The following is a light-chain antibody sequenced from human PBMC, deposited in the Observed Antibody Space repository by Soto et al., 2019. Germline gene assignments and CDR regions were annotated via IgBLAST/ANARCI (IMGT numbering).Light chain of an antibody. J-gene: IGLJ2*01. CDR1: SSNVGAYNY. Sequence: QSVLTQPPSASGSPRQSVTISCTGTSSNVGAYNYVSWYQQHPGKAPKLMIYEVTKRPSGVPDRVSGSKSGSTASLTVSGLQAEDEADYYCSSWTGNNFVVFGGGTKLTVL. CDR2: EVT. CDR3: SSWTGNNFVV. V-gene: IGLV2-8*01.